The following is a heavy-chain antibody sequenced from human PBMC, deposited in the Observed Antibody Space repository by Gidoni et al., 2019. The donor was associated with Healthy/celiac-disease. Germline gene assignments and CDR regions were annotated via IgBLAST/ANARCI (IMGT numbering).Heavy chain of an antibody. V-gene: IGHV3-23*01. CDR3: AKPKGGYYDSSGPGAFDI. D-gene: IGHD3-22*01. Sequence: EVQLLESGGGLVQPGGSLRLSCAASGFTFSSYAMSWVRQAPGKGLEWVAASSGSGGSTYYADSVKGQFTISRDNSKNTLYLQMNSLRAEDTAVYYCAKPKGGYYDSSGPGAFDIWGQGTMVTVSS. CDR1: GFTFSSYA. CDR2: SSGSGGST. J-gene: IGHJ3*02.